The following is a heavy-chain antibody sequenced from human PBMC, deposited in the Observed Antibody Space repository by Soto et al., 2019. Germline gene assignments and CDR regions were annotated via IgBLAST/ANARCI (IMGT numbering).Heavy chain of an antibody. CDR1: GGSISSYY. Sequence: TLSLTCTVSGGSISSYYWSWIRQPPGKGLEWIGYIYYSGSTNYNPSLKSRVTISVDTSKNQFSLKLSSVTAADTAVYYCARAHTAMAPSDAFDIWGQGTMVTVSS. D-gene: IGHD5-18*01. CDR2: IYYSGST. V-gene: IGHV4-59*01. J-gene: IGHJ3*02. CDR3: ARAHTAMAPSDAFDI.